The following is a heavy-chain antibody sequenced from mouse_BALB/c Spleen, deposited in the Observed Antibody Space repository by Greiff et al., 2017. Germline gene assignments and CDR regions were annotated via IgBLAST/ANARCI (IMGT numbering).Heavy chain of an antibody. V-gene: IGHV5-6-3*01. CDR2: INSNGGST. Sequence: EVQLVESGGGLVQPGGSLKLSCAASGFTFSSYGMSWVRQTPDKRLELVATINSNGGSTYYPDSVKGRFTISRDNAKNTLYLQMSSLKSEDTAMYYCAPYYRYYFDYWGQGTTLTVSS. CDR1: GFTFSSYG. J-gene: IGHJ2*01. CDR3: APYYRYYFDY. D-gene: IGHD2-14*01.